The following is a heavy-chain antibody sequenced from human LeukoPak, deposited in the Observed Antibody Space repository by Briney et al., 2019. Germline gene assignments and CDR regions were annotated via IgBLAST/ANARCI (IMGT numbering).Heavy chain of an antibody. D-gene: IGHD2-21*02. CDR1: DDSITIYY. CDR2: IDHTGIT. J-gene: IGHJ4*02. Sequence: SETLSLTCTVSDDSITIYYWSWIRQPPGKGLEWIGYIDHTGITNYNPSLNSRVTISRDTSKNHFSLELSSATAADTAVYYCAKDRVVTAIPVYWGQGTLVTVSS. V-gene: IGHV4-59*01. CDR3: AKDRVVTAIPVY.